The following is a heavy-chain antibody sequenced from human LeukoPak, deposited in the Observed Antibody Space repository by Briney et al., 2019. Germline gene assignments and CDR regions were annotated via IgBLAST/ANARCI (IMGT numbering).Heavy chain of an antibody. CDR3: ARASGGWFINWFDP. J-gene: IGHJ5*02. D-gene: IGHD6-19*01. CDR2: IYYSGST. V-gene: IGHV4-39*07. CDR1: GGSISSSSYC. Sequence: SETLSLTCTVSGGSISSSSYCWGWIRQPPGKGLEWIGSIYYSGSTYYNPSLKSRVTISVDTSKNQFSLKLSSVTAADTAVYYCARASGGWFINWFDPWGQGTLVTVSS.